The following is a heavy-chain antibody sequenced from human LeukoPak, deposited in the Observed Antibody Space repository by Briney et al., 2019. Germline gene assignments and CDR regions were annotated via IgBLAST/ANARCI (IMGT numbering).Heavy chain of an antibody. J-gene: IGHJ6*02. CDR3: ARNSVGSMDV. D-gene: IGHD4-23*01. V-gene: IGHV3-72*01. Sequence: PGGSLRLSCAAAGFSFSDYYMDWVRQAPGKGLEWVGRVRIKVNSYTTEYAASVKGRFTISRDDSKNSLYLQMNSLKTEDTAVYYCARNSVGSMDVWGQGTTVTVSS. CDR1: GFSFSDYY. CDR2: VRIKVNSYTT.